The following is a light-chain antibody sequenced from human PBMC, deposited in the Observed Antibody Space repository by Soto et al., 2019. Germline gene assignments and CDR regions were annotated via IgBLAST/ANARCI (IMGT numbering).Light chain of an antibody. CDR2: DAS. CDR3: QQCNSYSPT. CDR1: QSISSW. J-gene: IGKJ1*01. Sequence: DIQMTQSPSTLSASVGDRVTITCRASQSISSWLAWYQQKPGKAPKVLIYDASSLESGVPSRFSGSGSGTEFTLTISSLQPDDFATYYCQQCNSYSPTFGQGTKVEIK. V-gene: IGKV1-5*01.